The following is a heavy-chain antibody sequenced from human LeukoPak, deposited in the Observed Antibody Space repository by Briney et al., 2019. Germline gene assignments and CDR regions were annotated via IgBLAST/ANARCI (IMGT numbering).Heavy chain of an antibody. D-gene: IGHD3-22*01. CDR1: GGSISSYY. Sequence: KASETLSLTCTVSGGSISSYYWSWIRQPPGKGLEWIGYIYYSGSTNYNPSLKSRVTISVDTSKNQFSLKLSSVTAADTAVYYCARDPMSYDSIGLQEYYFDYSGQGTLVTVSS. J-gene: IGHJ4*02. V-gene: IGHV4-59*01. CDR2: IYYSGST. CDR3: ARDPMSYDSIGLQEYYFDY.